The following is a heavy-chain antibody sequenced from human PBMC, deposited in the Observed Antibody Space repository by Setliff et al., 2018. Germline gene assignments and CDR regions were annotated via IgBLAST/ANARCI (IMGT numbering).Heavy chain of an antibody. V-gene: IGHV3-23*03. Sequence: HPGGSLRLSCAASGFRFSDLYMSWVRQAPGKGLEWVSVIYTGEDTTYYADSVKGRFTVSRDNAKNTLFLQMNDLRTEDTAVYYCFGAGTCSYWGQGTLVTVSS. CDR2: IYTGEDTT. CDR3: FGAGTCSY. CDR1: GFRFSDLY. J-gene: IGHJ4*02. D-gene: IGHD3-10*01.